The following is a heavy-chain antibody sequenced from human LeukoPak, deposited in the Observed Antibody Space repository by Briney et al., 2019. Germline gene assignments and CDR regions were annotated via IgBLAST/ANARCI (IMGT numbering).Heavy chain of an antibody. CDR2: ISSSSSYI. CDR3: ARSPPGARHFGNLPIWFDP. J-gene: IGHJ5*02. V-gene: IGHV3-21*01. CDR1: GFTFSSYS. D-gene: IGHD3-3*02. Sequence: KSGGSLRLSCAASGFTFSSYSMNWVRQAPGKVLEWVSSISSSSSYIYYADSVKGRFTISRDNAKNSLYLQMNSLRAEDTAVYYCARSPPGARHFGNLPIWFDPWGQGTLVTVSS.